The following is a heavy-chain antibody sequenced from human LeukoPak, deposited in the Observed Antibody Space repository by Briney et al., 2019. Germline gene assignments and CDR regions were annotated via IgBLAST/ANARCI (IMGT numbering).Heavy chain of an antibody. D-gene: IGHD1-26*01. CDR3: AREVGASEFDY. CDR2: ISSSSSTI. CDR1: GFTFSSYS. V-gene: IGHV3-48*04. Sequence: PEGSLRLSCAASGFTFSSYSMNWVRQAPGKGLEWVSYISSSSSTIYYADSVKGRFTISRDNAKNSLYLQMNSLRAEDTAVYYCAREVGASEFDYWGQGTLVTASS. J-gene: IGHJ4*02.